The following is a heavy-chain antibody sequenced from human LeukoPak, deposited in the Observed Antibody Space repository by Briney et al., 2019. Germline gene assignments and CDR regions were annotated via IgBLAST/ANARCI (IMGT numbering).Heavy chain of an antibody. J-gene: IGHJ6*03. CDR1: GGSISSYY. Sequence: SETLSLTCTVSGGSISSYYWSWIRQPPGKGLEWIGYIYYSGSTNYNPSLKSRVTISVDTSKNQFSLKLSSVTAADTAVYYCARGIWYSYYYYYMDVWGKGTTVTISS. CDR3: ARGIWYSYYYYYMDV. V-gene: IGHV4-59*01. D-gene: IGHD1-1*01. CDR2: IYYSGST.